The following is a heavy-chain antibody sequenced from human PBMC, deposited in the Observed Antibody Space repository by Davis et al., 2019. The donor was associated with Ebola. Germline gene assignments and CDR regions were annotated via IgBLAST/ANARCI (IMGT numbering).Heavy chain of an antibody. V-gene: IGHV3-7*01. CDR2: IKQDGSEK. Sequence: GESLKISCAASGFTFSSYWMSWVRQAPGKGLEWVANIKQDGSEKYYVDSVKGRFTISRDNAKNSLYLQMNSLRAEDTAVYYCARWANYYYYMDVWGKGTTVTVSS. CDR1: GFTFSSYW. J-gene: IGHJ6*03. CDR3: ARWANYYYYMDV.